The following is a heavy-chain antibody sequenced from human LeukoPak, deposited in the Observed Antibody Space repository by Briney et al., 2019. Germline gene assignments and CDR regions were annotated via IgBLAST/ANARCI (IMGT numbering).Heavy chain of an antibody. J-gene: IGHJ4*02. Sequence: GGSLRLSCAASGLTFSSYTMNWVRQAPGKGLEWVSSISSSSSAIYYAASVKGRFTISRDNAKNSLYLQMNSLRDEDTAVYYCARGALRYSDYWGQGTLVTVSS. V-gene: IGHV3-48*02. D-gene: IGHD3-9*01. CDR3: ARGALRYSDY. CDR1: GLTFSSYT. CDR2: ISSSSSAI.